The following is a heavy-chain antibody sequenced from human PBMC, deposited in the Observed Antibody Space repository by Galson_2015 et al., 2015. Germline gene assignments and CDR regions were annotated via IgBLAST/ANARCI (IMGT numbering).Heavy chain of an antibody. CDR1: GFTFSDYY. CDR3: ARDAKASRGRNYFDY. V-gene: IGHV3-11*06. Sequence: SLRLSCAVSGFTFSDYYMSWIRQAPGKGLEWVSYISSSSSYTNYADSVKGRFTISRDNAKNSLYLQMNSLRAEDTAVYYCARDAKASRGRNYFDYWGQGTLVTVSS. CDR2: ISSSSSYT. J-gene: IGHJ4*02.